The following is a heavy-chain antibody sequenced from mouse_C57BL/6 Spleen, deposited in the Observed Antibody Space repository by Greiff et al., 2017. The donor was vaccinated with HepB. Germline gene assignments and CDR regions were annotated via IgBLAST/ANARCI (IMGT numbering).Heavy chain of an antibody. CDR2: IGPGSGST. D-gene: IGHD1-1*01. Sequence: QVQLQQSGAELVKPGASVKISCKASGYTFTDYYINWVKQRPGQGLEWIGKIGPGSGSTYYNEKFKGKATLTADKSSSTAYMQLSSLTSEDSAVYFCASVYGSSFSYWYFDVWGTGTTVTVSS. CDR1: GYTFTDYY. V-gene: IGHV1-77*01. CDR3: ASVYGSSFSYWYFDV. J-gene: IGHJ1*03.